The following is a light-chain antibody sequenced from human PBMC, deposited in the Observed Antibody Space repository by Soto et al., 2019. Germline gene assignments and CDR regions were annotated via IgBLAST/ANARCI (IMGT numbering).Light chain of an antibody. CDR2: KAS. J-gene: IGKJ4*01. V-gene: IGKV1-5*03. CDR3: QRYNNWPLT. CDR1: QSISTW. Sequence: DIQMNQSPSTLSASVGVRVTITCRASQSISTWLAWYQQEPGKAPKLLIHKASSLQSGVPSRFSGSGSGTDFTLTINSLQSEDFAVYYCQRYNNWPLTFGGGSKVDI.